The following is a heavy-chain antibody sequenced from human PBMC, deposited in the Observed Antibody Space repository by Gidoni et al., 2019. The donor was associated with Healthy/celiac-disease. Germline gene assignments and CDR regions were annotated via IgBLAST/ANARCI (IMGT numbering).Heavy chain of an antibody. CDR2: ISYSGIT. D-gene: IGHD6-19*01. CDR1: GGSISSSSYY. V-gene: IGHV4-39*01. J-gene: IGHJ5*02. CDR3: ARHIDIAVAGTGGWFDP. Sequence: QLQLQESGPGPVKPSETLSLTCTVPGGSISSSSYYWGWIRQPPGKWLEWIGSISYSGITYHNPSLKSRVTISVDTSKNQFSLKLSSVTAADTAVYYCARHIDIAVAGTGGWFDPWGQGTLVTVSS.